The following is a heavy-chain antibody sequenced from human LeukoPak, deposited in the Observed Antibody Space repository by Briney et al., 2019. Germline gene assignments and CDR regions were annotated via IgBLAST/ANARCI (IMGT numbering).Heavy chain of an antibody. D-gene: IGHD2-2*01. Sequence: EGSLRLSCAASGFTFSSYWMHWVRQAPGKGLVWVSRIKIDGSSTSYADSVKGRFTVSRDNAKNTLYLQMNSLRAEDTAVYYCARVGAHCRSTNCFDYYDYWGQGTLVTVSS. CDR3: ARVGAHCRSTNCFDYYDY. CDR1: GFTFSSYW. V-gene: IGHV3-74*01. J-gene: IGHJ4*02. CDR2: IKIDGSST.